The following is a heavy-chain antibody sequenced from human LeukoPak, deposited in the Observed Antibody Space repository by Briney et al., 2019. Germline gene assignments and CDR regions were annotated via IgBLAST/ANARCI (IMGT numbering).Heavy chain of an antibody. Sequence: GESLKTSCKGSGYSFTNYWIGWVRQLPGKGLGWLGIIYPGDSDTRYSPSFQGQVTISADKSISTAYLQWSSLKASDTAMYYCASRYSSGWYSFDYWGQGTLVTVSS. CDR2: IYPGDSDT. J-gene: IGHJ4*02. D-gene: IGHD6-19*01. V-gene: IGHV5-51*01. CDR1: GYSFTNYW. CDR3: ASRYSSGWYSFDY.